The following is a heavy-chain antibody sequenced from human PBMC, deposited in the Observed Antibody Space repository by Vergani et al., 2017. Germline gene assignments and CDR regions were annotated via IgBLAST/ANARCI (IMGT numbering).Heavy chain of an antibody. CDR2: IYYSGLT. J-gene: IGHJ4*02. Sequence: QLQLQQSGPGLVKPSETLFLTCTVSADSISSGSYYWGWIRQPPGKSLEWFGGIYYSGLTYYNPSLKSRVAISVDTSKNQFSLKVTSVTAADTAVYFCARQRPGSGWSPGDFDDWGQGILVTVSS. V-gene: IGHV4-39*01. CDR3: ARQRPGSGWSPGDFDD. D-gene: IGHD6-19*01. CDR1: ADSISSGSYY.